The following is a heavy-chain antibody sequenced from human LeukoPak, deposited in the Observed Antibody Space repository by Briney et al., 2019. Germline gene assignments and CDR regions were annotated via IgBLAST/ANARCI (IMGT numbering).Heavy chain of an antibody. CDR2: IYPGDSDT. D-gene: IGHD4-17*01. J-gene: IGHJ4*02. CDR3: ARTGDDYGDYQTLDY. CDR1: GYSLTSYW. V-gene: IGHV5-51*01. Sequence: GESLKISCKGSGYSLTSYWIGWVRQMPGKGLEWMGIIYPGDSDTRYSPSFQGQVTISADKSISTAYLQWSSLKASDTAMYYCARTGDDYGDYQTLDYWGQGTLVTVSS.